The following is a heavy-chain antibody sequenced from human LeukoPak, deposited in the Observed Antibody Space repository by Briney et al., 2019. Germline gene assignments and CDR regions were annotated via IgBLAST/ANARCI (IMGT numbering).Heavy chain of an antibody. D-gene: IGHD5-18*01. V-gene: IGHV1-2*02. CDR1: GYTFTGYY. CDR3: ATLPDTAMVFFDY. J-gene: IGHJ4*02. CDR2: INPNSGGT. Sequence: ASVKVSCKASGYTFTGYYMHWVRQAPGQGLEWMGWINPNSGGTNYAQKFQGRVTMTRDTSISTAYMELSGLRSDDTAVYYCATLPDTAMVFFDYWGQGTLVTVSS.